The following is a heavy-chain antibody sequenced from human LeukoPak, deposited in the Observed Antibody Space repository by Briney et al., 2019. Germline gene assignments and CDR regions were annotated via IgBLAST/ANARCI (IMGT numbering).Heavy chain of an antibody. CDR3: ARDRGYSSSYVDY. Sequence: ASVKVSCKASGYTFTGYYMHWVRQAPGQGLEWMGWINPNSGGTNYARKFQGRVTMTRDTSISTAYMELSRLRSDDTAVYYCARDRGYSSSYVDYWGQGTLVTVSS. CDR2: INPNSGGT. V-gene: IGHV1-2*02. J-gene: IGHJ4*02. D-gene: IGHD6-6*01. CDR1: GYTFTGYY.